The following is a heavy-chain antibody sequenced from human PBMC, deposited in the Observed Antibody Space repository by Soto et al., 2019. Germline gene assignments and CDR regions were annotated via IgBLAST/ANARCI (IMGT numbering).Heavy chain of an antibody. CDR1: GFTFSSYA. CDR3: AKDRYYYGSGSLLLFDY. D-gene: IGHD3-10*01. V-gene: IGHV3-23*01. Sequence: GGSLRLSCAASGFTFSSYAMSWVRQAPGKGLEWVSAISGSGGSTYYADSVKGRFTISRDNSKNTLYLQMYSLRAEDTAVYYCAKDRYYYGSGSLLLFDYWGQGTLVTVSS. CDR2: ISGSGGST. J-gene: IGHJ4*02.